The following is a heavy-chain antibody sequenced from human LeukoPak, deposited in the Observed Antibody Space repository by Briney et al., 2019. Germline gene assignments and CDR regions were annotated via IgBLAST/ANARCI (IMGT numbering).Heavy chain of an antibody. Sequence: SVKVSCKASGGTFSSYAISWVRQAPGQGLEWMGGIIPIFGTANYAQKFQGRVTITADESTSTAYMELSSLRSEDTAVYYCARLLYYYGSGSYWYFDYWGQGTLVTVSS. V-gene: IGHV1-69*01. CDR2: IIPIFGTA. CDR3: ARLLYYYGSGSYWYFDY. CDR1: GGTFSSYA. J-gene: IGHJ4*02. D-gene: IGHD3-10*01.